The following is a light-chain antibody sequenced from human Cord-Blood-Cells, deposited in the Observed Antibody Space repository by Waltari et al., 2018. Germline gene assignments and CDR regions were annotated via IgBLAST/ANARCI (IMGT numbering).Light chain of an antibody. CDR1: SLRSYY. V-gene: IGLV3-19*01. Sequence: SSELTQDPAVSVALGQTVRITCQGDSLRSYYASWYQQKPGQAPVLVIYGKNNRPSGSPDHFSGSSAEHTASLTITGAQAEDEADYYCNSRDSSGNHLVFGGGTKLTVL. CDR3: NSRDSSGNHLV. CDR2: GKN. J-gene: IGLJ3*02.